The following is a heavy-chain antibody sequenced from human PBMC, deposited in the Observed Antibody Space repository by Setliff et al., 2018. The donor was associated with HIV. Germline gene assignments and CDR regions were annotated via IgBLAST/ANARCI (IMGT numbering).Heavy chain of an antibody. CDR2: IYYTGSI. J-gene: IGHJ5*02. D-gene: IGHD4-17*01. Sequence: PSETLSLTCTVSGGSISSYYWSWIRLPPGKGLEYIGYIYYTGSIHYNPSLESRVTISVETSKNDFSLKMTSVTAADTAVYYCARHANPTVITDIPFDPWGQGTLVTVSS. CDR3: ARHANPTVITDIPFDP. CDR1: GGSISSYY. V-gene: IGHV4-59*08.